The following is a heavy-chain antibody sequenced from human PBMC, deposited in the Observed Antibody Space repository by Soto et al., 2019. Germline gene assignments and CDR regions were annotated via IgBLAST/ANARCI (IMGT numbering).Heavy chain of an antibody. Sequence: PSETLSLTCTVSGGSISIYYWSWIRQPPGKGLEWIGYIYYSGSTNYNPSLKSRVTISVDTSKNQFSLKLSSVTAADTAVYYCARVISSSWYLWFDPWGQGTLVTVSS. CDR2: IYYSGST. J-gene: IGHJ5*02. V-gene: IGHV4-59*01. CDR1: GGSISIYY. CDR3: ARVISSSWYLWFDP. D-gene: IGHD6-13*01.